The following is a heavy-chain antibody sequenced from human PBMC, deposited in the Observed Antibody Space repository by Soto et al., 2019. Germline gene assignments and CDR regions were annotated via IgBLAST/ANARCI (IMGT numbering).Heavy chain of an antibody. CDR1: GGTFSSYA. D-gene: IGHD5-12*01. Sequence: GASVKVSCTASGGTFSSYAISWVRQAPGQGLEWMGGIIPIFGTANYAQKFQGRVTITADESTSTAYMELSSLRSEDTAVYYCARDSRSLYSGYDVVLLPFDYWGQGTLVTVSS. CDR3: ARDSRSLYSGYDVVLLPFDY. J-gene: IGHJ4*02. V-gene: IGHV1-69*13. CDR2: IIPIFGTA.